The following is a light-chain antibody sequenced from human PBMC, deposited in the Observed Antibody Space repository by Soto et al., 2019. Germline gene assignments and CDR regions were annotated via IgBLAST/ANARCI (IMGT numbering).Light chain of an antibody. V-gene: IGKV2D-29*01. CDR2: EVS. J-gene: IGKJ2*01. Sequence: IVMTQTPLSLYVTPGQPASISCKSSQSLLHSDGKTSLYWYLQKPCQPPQLLVYEVSNLFSGVPDRFSGSGSGTDFTLKIRRVEAEDVGVYYCLQSRQLPYTFGQGNKLDIK. CDR1: QSLLHSDGKTS. CDR3: LQSRQLPYT.